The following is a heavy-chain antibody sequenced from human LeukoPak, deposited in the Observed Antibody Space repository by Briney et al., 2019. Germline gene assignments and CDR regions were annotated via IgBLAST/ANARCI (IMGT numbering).Heavy chain of an antibody. J-gene: IGHJ3*02. CDR2: FNPNSGGT. CDR3: AKDTGYRGNYWVAFDI. V-gene: IGHV1-2*02. Sequence: ASVKVSCKASGYTFTAYYIHWVRQAPGQGLEWMGWFNPNSGGTNYAQEFQGRVTMTRDTSISTAYMELSRLRSDDTAVYYCAKDTGYRGNYWVAFDIWGQGTKVIVSS. D-gene: IGHD1-26*01. CDR1: GYTFTAYY.